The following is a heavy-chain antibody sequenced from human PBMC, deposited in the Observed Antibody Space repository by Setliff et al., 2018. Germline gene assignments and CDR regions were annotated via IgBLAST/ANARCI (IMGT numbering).Heavy chain of an antibody. Sequence: ASVKVSCKTSGYAFTDNYIHWVRQAPGQGLEWMGWINPKTGGTNLAQKFQGWLSMTRDTSITTAYMELSRLTSDDMAVYFCARSDHLVVDGFDVWGQGTMVTVSS. CDR2: INPKTGGT. CDR3: ARSDHLVVDGFDV. J-gene: IGHJ3*01. V-gene: IGHV1-2*04. CDR1: GYAFTDNY. D-gene: IGHD3-16*01.